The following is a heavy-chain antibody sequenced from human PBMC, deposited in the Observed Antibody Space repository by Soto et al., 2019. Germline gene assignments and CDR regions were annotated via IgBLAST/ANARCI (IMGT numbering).Heavy chain of an antibody. V-gene: IGHV1-18*01. J-gene: IGHJ5*02. CDR2: ISAYNGNT. Sequence: ASVKVSCKASGYTFTSYGISWVRQAPGQGLEWMGWISAYNGNTNYAQKLQGRVTMTTDTSTSTAYMELRSLRSDDTAVYYCARVVAAAGDYGLFWFDPWGQGTLVTVSS. D-gene: IGHD6-13*01. CDR1: GYTFTSYG. CDR3: ARVVAAAGDYGLFWFDP.